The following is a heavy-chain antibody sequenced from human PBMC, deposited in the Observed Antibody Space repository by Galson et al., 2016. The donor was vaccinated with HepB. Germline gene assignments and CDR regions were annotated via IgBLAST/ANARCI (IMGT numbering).Heavy chain of an antibody. D-gene: IGHD3-10*01. CDR3: ARGPLRGPFVYYYGMDV. V-gene: IGHV1-3*01. CDR1: GYIFINYG. J-gene: IGHJ6*02. Sequence: SVKVSCKASGYIFINYGMHWVRQAPGQRPEWMAWINPENGNRKFSQKFKGRVNITEDTSATTVYMELSSLISEDTAVYFCARGPLRGPFVYYYGMDVWGQGTPVTVSS. CDR2: INPENGNR.